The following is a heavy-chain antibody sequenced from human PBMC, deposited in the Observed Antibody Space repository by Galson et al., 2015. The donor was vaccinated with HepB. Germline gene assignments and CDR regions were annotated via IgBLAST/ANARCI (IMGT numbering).Heavy chain of an antibody. V-gene: IGHV3-7*03. Sequence: SLRLSCAASGFTFSSYWMSWVRQAPGKGLEWVANIKQDGSEKYYVDSVKGRFTISRDNAKNSLYLQMNSLRAEDTAVYYCASGPYYDILTGYYIYWGQGTLVTVSS. CDR2: IKQDGSEK. D-gene: IGHD3-9*01. J-gene: IGHJ4*02. CDR3: ASGPYYDILTGYYIY. CDR1: GFTFSSYW.